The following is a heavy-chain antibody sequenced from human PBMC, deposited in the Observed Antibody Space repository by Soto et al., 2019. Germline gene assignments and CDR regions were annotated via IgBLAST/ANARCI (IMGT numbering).Heavy chain of an antibody. J-gene: IGHJ3*02. V-gene: IGHV3-48*03. CDR3: ARGHNIVGSTGGGLDI. CDR1: GFTFGTYE. CDR2: ISSSSRVI. Sequence: EVQLVESGGGLVQPGGSLRLSCAASGFTFGTYEMNWVSQAPGKGLEWLSYISSSSRVIKYADSVEGRFTISRDNAKNSLYLQMYSLRAEDTAFYYYARGHNIVGSTGGGLDIWGQGTMVTVSS. D-gene: IGHD1-26*01.